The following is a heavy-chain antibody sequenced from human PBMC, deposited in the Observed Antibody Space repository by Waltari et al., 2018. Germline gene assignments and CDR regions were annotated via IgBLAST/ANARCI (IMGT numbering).Heavy chain of an antibody. J-gene: IGHJ6*02. CDR3: ASAAGKGYYYYYGMDV. Sequence: QVQLVESGGGVVQPGRSLRLSCAASGFTFSSYAMHWVRQAPGKGLEWVAVISYDGSNKYYADSVKGRFTISRDNSKNTLYLQMNSLRAEDTAVYYCASAAGKGYYYYYGMDVWGQGTTVTVSS. V-gene: IGHV3-30*01. CDR1: GFTFSSYA. CDR2: ISYDGSNK. D-gene: IGHD6-13*01.